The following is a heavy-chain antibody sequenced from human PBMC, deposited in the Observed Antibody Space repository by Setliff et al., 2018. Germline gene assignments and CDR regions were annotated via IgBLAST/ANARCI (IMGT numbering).Heavy chain of an antibody. Sequence: SETLSLTCTVSGGSISSGSYYWSWIRQPAGKGLEWIGHIYTSGSTNYNPSLKSRVTISVDTSKNQFSLKLSSVTAADTAVYYCARAHPSRMIVVVRAYYYFDYWGQGTLVTVS. D-gene: IGHD3-22*01. CDR3: ARAHPSRMIVVVRAYYYFDY. CDR1: GGSISSGSYY. V-gene: IGHV4-61*09. J-gene: IGHJ4*02. CDR2: IYTSGST.